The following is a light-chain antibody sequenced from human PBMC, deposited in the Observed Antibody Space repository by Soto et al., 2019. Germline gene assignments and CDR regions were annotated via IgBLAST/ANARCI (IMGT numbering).Light chain of an antibody. Sequence: EIVLTQSPCTLSLPLGQRAPLCWRASQSVRSNYLAWYQQKPGQAPRLLIYGASSKATGIPDRFSGSGSGTDFTLTISRLEPEDFAIYYCQQYGSSRTFGQGTKVDIK. CDR3: QQYGSSRT. CDR2: GAS. J-gene: IGKJ1*01. V-gene: IGKV3-20*01. CDR1: QSVRSNY.